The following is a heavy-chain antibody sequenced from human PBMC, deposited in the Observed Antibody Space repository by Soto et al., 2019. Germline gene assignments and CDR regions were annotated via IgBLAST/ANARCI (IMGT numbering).Heavy chain of an antibody. V-gene: IGHV3-23*01. CDR3: ARRGDNSYSRSWSNPH. J-gene: IGHJ4*02. Sequence: EVQLLESGGGLVQPGWSLRLSCAASGFTFSSYAMSWVRQAPGKGLEWVSAISGSGGSTYYADSVKGRFTISRDNSKNTLYLQMKSRRAEDTAVYYCARRGDNSYSRSWSNPHWGQGTLVTVSS. D-gene: IGHD6-13*01. CDR2: ISGSGGST. CDR1: GFTFSSYA.